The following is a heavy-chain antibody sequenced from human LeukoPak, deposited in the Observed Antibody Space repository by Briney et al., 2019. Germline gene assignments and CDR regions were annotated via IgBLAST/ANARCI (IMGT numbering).Heavy chain of an antibody. D-gene: IGHD3-10*01. CDR1: GGTFSSYA. CDR2: IIPIFGTA. CDR3: ARAHYGSGSYYYYYYGMDV. Sequence: SVKVSCKASGGTFSSYAISWVRQAPGQGLEWMGGIIPIFGTANYAQKFQGRVTITADESTSTAYMELSSLRSEDTAVYYCARAHYGSGSYYYYYYGMDVWGKGTTVTVSS. V-gene: IGHV1-69*13. J-gene: IGHJ6*04.